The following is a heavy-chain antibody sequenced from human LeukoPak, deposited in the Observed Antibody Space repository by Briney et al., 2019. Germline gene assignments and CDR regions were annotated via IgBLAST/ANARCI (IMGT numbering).Heavy chain of an antibody. J-gene: IGHJ4*02. Sequence: ASETLSLTCTVSGGSISSYYWSWIRQPPGKGLEWIGLIYYSGSTNYNPSLKSRVTISVDTSKNQFSLKLSSVTAADTAVYYCARLVQWLARGDYWGQGTLVTVSS. D-gene: IGHD6-19*01. CDR3: ARLVQWLARGDY. CDR2: IYYSGST. V-gene: IGHV4-59*12. CDR1: GGSISSYY.